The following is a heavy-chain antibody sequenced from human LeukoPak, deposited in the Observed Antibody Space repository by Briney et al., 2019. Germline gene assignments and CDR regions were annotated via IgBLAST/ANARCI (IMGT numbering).Heavy chain of an antibody. CDR2: IYYSGST. Sequence: PSETLSLTCTVSGGSISSYYWSWIRQPPGKGLEWIGYIYYSGSTNYNPSLKSRVTISVDTSKNQFSLKLSSVTAVDSAVYYCAXXXXXXXGGSCYNFDYWGQGTLVTVSS. CDR1: GGSISSYY. CDR3: AXXXXXXXGGSCYNFDY. D-gene: IGHD2-15*01. J-gene: IGHJ4*02. V-gene: IGHV4-59*08.